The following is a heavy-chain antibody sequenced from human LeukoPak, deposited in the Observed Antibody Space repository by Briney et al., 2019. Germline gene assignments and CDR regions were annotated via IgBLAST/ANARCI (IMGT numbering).Heavy chain of an antibody. J-gene: IGHJ4*02. CDR2: VKGKTDGGTT. CDR3: TTHILTGDFDY. CDR1: DFTFSSHW. Sequence: GGSLRLSCASSDFTFSSHWMSWVRQAPGKGLEWVGRVKGKTDGGTTGYAAPVKGRFTISRDDSKNTMYLQMNSLKTEDTAMYYCTTHILTGDFDYWGQGTLVTVSS. D-gene: IGHD7-27*01. V-gene: IGHV3-15*01.